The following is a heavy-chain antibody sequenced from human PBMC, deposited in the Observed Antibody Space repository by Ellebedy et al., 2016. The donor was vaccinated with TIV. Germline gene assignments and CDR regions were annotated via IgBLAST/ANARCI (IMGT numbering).Heavy chain of an antibody. CDR3: ARDGGGYNSNDGFDI. Sequence: GESLKISCEASGFSFSSYVMHWVRQAPGKGLEWVAIISYDGKNKKYADSLKGRFTISRDNSKNTLYLQLNSLRGEDTAVYYCARDGGGYNSNDGFDIWGQGTMVTVSS. J-gene: IGHJ3*02. D-gene: IGHD5-24*01. V-gene: IGHV3-30*03. CDR1: GFSFSSYV. CDR2: ISYDGKNK.